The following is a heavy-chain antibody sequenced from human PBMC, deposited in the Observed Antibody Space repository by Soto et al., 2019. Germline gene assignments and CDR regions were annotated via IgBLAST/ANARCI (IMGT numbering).Heavy chain of an antibody. CDR1: GFTFSNYA. J-gene: IGHJ6*02. CDR2: ISGSGDNT. CDR3: AKDYYGMDV. Sequence: EVQLLESGGGFVQPGGSLRLSCAASGFTFSNYAMSWVHQAPGKGLECVSFISGSGDNTYYADSVKGRFTISRDNSKNTLYLQMNSLRAEDTAVYYCAKDYYGMDVWGQGTTVTVSS. V-gene: IGHV3-23*01.